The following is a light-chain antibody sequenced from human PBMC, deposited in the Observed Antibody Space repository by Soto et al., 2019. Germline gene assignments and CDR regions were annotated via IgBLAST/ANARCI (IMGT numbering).Light chain of an antibody. CDR3: QQLNSYPLAVT. V-gene: IGKV1-9*01. Sequence: IPLTQSQSSLSASLLHRVGIXSRTIQGISSYLAWYQQKPGKAPKLLIYAASTLQSGVPSRFSGSGSGTDFTLTISSLQPEDFATYYCQQLNSYPLAVTFGQGTRLEIK. CDR1: QGISSY. CDR2: AAS. J-gene: IGKJ5*01.